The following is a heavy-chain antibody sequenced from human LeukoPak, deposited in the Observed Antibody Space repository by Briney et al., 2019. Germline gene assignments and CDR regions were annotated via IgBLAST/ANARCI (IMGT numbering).Heavy chain of an antibody. J-gene: IGHJ6*03. CDR3: ARGRSSMVRGYYYYYMDV. CDR1: GGSTSSYY. Sequence: SETLSLTCTVSGGSTSSYYWSWIRQPPGKGLEWIGYIYYSGSTNYNPSLKSRVTISVDTSKNQFSLKLSSVTAADTAVHYCARGRSSMVRGYYYYYMDVWGKGTTVTISS. D-gene: IGHD3-10*01. V-gene: IGHV4-59*01. CDR2: IYYSGST.